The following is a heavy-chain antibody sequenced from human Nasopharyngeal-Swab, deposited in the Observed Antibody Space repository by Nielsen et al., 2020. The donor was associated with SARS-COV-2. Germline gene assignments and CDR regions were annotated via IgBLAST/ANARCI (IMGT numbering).Heavy chain of an antibody. V-gene: IGHV3-53*05. CDR1: GFSVSTNY. J-gene: IGHJ4*02. Sequence: GESLKISCVASGFSVSTNYMSWVRQAPGKGLEWVSVLYSGGSTYYADSVKGRFTISRDNSKNTLYLQMNSLRAEDTAVYYRARDGDYTLDYWGQGTLVTVSS. CDR3: ARDGDYTLDY. D-gene: IGHD4-17*01. CDR2: LYSGGST.